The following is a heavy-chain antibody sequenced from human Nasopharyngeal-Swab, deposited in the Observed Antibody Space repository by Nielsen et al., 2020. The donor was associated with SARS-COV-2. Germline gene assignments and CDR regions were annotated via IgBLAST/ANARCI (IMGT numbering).Heavy chain of an antibody. CDR2: VYSDGTT. V-gene: IGHV3-53*01. J-gene: IGHJ4*02. CDR3: ADPPFSEY. Sequence: GESLKISCAASGFSYSNYGMNWVRQAPGKGLEWVSVVYSDGTTHYADSVKGRFTISRDEGKNSLSLQMNSLRADDTALYYCADPPFSEYWGQGTLVTVSS. CDR1: GFSYSNYG.